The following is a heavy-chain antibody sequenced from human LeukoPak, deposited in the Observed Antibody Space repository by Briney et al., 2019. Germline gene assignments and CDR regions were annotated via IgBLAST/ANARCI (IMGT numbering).Heavy chain of an antibody. CDR2: ISGSGGST. D-gene: IGHD2-2*01. V-gene: IGHV3-23*01. Sequence: GGSLRLSCAASGFTFSSYAMSWVRQAPGKGLEWVSAISGSGGSTYYADSVKGRFTISRDNSKNTLYLQMNSLRAEDTAVYYCAKVGVYCSSTSCRVPYYFDYWGHGTLVTVSS. CDR1: GFTFSSYA. CDR3: AKVGVYCSSTSCRVPYYFDY. J-gene: IGHJ4*01.